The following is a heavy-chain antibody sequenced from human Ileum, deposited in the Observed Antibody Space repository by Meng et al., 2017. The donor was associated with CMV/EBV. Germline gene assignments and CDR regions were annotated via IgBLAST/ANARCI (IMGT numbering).Heavy chain of an antibody. CDR1: G. J-gene: IGHJ6*02. D-gene: IGHD3-3*01. V-gene: IGHV3-30*02. CDR2: IRYDGSNK. CDR3: AKARYYDFWSGYYYYYYYGMDV. Sequence: GRPWVRQAAGKGLEGVAFIRYDGSNKYYADSVKGRFTISRDNSKNTLYLQMNSLRAEDTAVYYCAKARYYDFWSGYYYYYYYGMDVWGQGTTVTVSS.